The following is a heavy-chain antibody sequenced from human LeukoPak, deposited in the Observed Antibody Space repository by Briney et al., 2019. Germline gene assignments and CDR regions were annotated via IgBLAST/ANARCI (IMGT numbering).Heavy chain of an antibody. CDR3: AKDGGSFDY. J-gene: IGHJ4*02. CDR2: ISYDGRNK. D-gene: IGHD2-15*01. V-gene: IGHV3-30*04. CDR1: GFTFSNYA. Sequence: GRSLRLSCAASGFTFSNYAMHWVRQAPGKGLEWVAVISYDGRNKYYADSVKGRFTISRDNSKNTLDLYMNSLRSEDTALYYCAKDGGSFDYWGQGTLVTVSS.